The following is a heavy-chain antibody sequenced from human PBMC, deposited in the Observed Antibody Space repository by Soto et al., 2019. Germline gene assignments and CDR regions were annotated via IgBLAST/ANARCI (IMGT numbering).Heavy chain of an antibody. Sequence: EVQLVESGGGLVQPGGSLRLSCAASGFTFSDHYMDWVRQAPGKGLEWVGRTRNKANSYTTEYAASVKGRFTISRDDSKNSLYLQMNSLKTEDTAVYYCARVRRNWFDPLGQGTLVTVSS. CDR2: TRNKANSYTT. CDR1: GFTFSDHY. CDR3: ARVRRNWFDP. J-gene: IGHJ5*02. V-gene: IGHV3-72*01.